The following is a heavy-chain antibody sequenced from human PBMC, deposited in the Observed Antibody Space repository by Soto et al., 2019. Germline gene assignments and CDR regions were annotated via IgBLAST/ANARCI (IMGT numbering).Heavy chain of an antibody. Sequence: GGSLRLSCAASGFTFSPYCMHWVRQAPGKGLVWVSRNSSDGSSTTYADCAEDRFIISKDNAKNTLYLQLNSLRAEDMAVYYCARGSRGYSYGYNDYWGQGT. J-gene: IGHJ4*02. D-gene: IGHD5-18*01. CDR3: ARGSRGYSYGYNDY. V-gene: IGHV3-74*01. CDR1: GFTFSPYC. CDR2: NSSDGSST.